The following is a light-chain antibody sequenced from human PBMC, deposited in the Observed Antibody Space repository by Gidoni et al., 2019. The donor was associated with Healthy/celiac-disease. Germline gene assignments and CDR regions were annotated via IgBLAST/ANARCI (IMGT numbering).Light chain of an antibody. CDR2: DAS. J-gene: IGKJ4*01. CDR1: QSVSSY. CDR3: QQRSQLT. Sequence: EIVLTQYPATLSLSPGERATLSCRASQSVSSYLAWYQQKPGQAPRLLIYDASNRATGIPARFSGSGSGTDFTLTISSLEPEDFAVYYCQQRSQLTFGGXTKVEIK. V-gene: IGKV3-11*01.